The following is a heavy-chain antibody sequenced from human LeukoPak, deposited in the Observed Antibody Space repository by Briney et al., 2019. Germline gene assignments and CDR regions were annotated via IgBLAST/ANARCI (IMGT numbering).Heavy chain of an antibody. CDR1: GFIFSSYA. J-gene: IGHJ4*02. CDR2: ISGSGGST. CDR3: AKDRAGWGSSYGFDY. V-gene: IGHV3-23*01. Sequence: GGSLRLSCAASGFIFSSYAMSWVCQAPGKGLEWVSAISGSGGSTYNADSVKGRFTISRDNSKNTLYLQMHSLRAEDTAVYYCAKDRAGWGSSYGFDYWGQGTLVTVSS. D-gene: IGHD6-6*01.